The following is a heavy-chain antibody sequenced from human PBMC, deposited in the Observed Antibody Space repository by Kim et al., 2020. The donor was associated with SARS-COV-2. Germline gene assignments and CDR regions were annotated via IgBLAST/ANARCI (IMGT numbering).Heavy chain of an antibody. CDR2: GST. J-gene: IGHJ4*02. CDR3: AKVLGRFNY. V-gene: IGHV3-43*01. Sequence: GSTYYADSVKGRFTISRDNSKNSLYLQMNSLRTEDTALYYCAKVLGRFNYWGQGTLVTVSS. D-gene: IGHD2-15*01.